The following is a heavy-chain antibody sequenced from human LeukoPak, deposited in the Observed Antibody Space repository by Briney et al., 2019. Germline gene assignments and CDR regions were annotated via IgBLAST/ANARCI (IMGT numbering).Heavy chain of an antibody. Sequence: SETLSLTCTVSGGSISSSSYYWGWIRQPPGKGLEWIGSIYYSGSTYYNPSLKSRVTISADTSKNQFSLKLSSVTAADTAEYYCARDVWYSSSSPQHYYYMDVWGKGTTVTVSS. CDR1: GGSISSSSYY. CDR3: ARDVWYSSSSPQHYYYMDV. V-gene: IGHV4-39*07. CDR2: IYYSGST. J-gene: IGHJ6*03. D-gene: IGHD6-6*01.